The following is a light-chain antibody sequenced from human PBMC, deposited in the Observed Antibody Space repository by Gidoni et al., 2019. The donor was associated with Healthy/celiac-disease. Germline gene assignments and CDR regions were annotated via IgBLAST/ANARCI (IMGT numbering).Light chain of an antibody. Sequence: DIVMTQSPDSLAVSLGERATINCKSSQSVLYSSNNKNYLAWYQQKPGQPPKLLIYWASTRESGVPDRFSGSGSGTDFTPTINSLQAEDVAIYYCQQYYTTPPAFGQGTKLEIK. CDR3: QQYYTTPPA. J-gene: IGKJ2*01. CDR2: WAS. V-gene: IGKV4-1*01. CDR1: QSVLYSSNNKNY.